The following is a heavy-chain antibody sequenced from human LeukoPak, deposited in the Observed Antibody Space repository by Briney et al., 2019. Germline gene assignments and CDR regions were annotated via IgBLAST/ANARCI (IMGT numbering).Heavy chain of an antibody. CDR2: IYSGGST. J-gene: IGHJ3*02. Sequence: PGGSLRLSCAASGFTVSSNYMSWVHQAPGKGLEWVSVIYSGGSTYYADSVKGRFTISRDNSKNTLYLQMNSLRAEDTAVYYCATRYFDWFDAFDIWGQGTMVTVSS. CDR3: ATRYFDWFDAFDI. V-gene: IGHV3-53*01. CDR1: GFTVSSNY. D-gene: IGHD3-9*01.